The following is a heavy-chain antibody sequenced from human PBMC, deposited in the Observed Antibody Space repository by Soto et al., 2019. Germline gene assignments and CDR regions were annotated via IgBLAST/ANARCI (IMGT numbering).Heavy chain of an antibody. CDR3: ARSLLGGSKSYYNQFDY. CDR1: GYRFTSYW. J-gene: IGHJ4*02. V-gene: IGHV5-51*01. CDR2: IYPGDSDT. Sequence: PGESLKISCKGSGYRFTSYWIGWVRQMPGKGLEWMGIIYPGDSDTRYSPSFQGQVTISADKSISTAFLQWSSLNASDTAMYYCARSLLGGSKSYYNQFDYRGQRTPVTVSS. D-gene: IGHD3-10*01.